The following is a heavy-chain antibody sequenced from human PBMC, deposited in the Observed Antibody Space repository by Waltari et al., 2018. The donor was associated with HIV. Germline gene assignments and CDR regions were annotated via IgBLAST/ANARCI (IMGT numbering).Heavy chain of an antibody. V-gene: IGHV1-18*01. CDR2: FNSYNGDT. CDR1: GYTFTNFG. J-gene: IGHJ2*01. D-gene: IGHD4-17*01. CDR3: ARFFPTATTTGWYLDL. Sequence: QVHLVQSGAELKKTGASVKQSCKASGYTFTNFGINWVRQAPGQGLEWMGWFNSYNGDTKYAQKFQDRVTMTTDTSTSTAYMELRSLRSDDTAVYYCARFFPTATTTGWYLDLWGPGTLVTMSS.